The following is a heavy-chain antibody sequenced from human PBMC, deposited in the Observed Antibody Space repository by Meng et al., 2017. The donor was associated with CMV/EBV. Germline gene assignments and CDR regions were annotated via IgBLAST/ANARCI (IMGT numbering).Heavy chain of an antibody. V-gene: IGHV3-9*01. CDR3: AKDIDGYNWGGFDY. D-gene: IGHD5-24*01. CDR1: GFTFDDYA. J-gene: IGHJ4*02. CDR2: ISWNSGSI. Sequence: GGSLRLSCAASGFTFDDYAMHWVRQAPGKGLEWVSGISWNSGSIGYADSVKGRFTISRDNAKNSLYLQMNSLRAEDTALYYCAKDIDGYNWGGFDYWGQGTLVTVSS.